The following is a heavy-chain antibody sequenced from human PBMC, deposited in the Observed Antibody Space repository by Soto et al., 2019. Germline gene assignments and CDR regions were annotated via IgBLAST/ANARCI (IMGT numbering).Heavy chain of an antibody. D-gene: IGHD4-17*01. CDR3: ARDGTEYYGEYYDY. Sequence: QVQLVESGGGLVKPGGSLRLSCATSGFTFSDYYMSWIRQAPGKGLEWVSYIGTRGNTKYYADSVRGRFTISRDNAKNSLYLQIKSLRADDTAVYYCARDGTEYYGEYYDYWGQGSPVTVSS. CDR1: GFTFSDYY. V-gene: IGHV3-11*01. J-gene: IGHJ4*02. CDR2: IGTRGNTK.